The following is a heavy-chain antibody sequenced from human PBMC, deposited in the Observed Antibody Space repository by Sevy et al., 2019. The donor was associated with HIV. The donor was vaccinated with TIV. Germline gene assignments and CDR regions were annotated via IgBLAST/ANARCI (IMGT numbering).Heavy chain of an antibody. Sequence: GGSLRLSCAASGFSFTNYAISWVRQAPGKGLEWVSTISGSGGYTYYSDSVKGRFSISRDNSKNTVYLQMNSLRAEDTAVYYCTNRGIVIITGFDYWGQGTLVTVSS. J-gene: IGHJ4*02. CDR3: TNRGIVIITGFDY. V-gene: IGHV3-23*01. D-gene: IGHD1-20*01. CDR2: ISGSGGYT. CDR1: GFSFTNYA.